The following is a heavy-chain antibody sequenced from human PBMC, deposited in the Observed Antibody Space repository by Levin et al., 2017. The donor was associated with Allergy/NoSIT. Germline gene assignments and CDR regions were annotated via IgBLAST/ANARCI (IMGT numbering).Heavy chain of an antibody. CDR1: GFTFSSYG. CDR2: IWYDGSNK. V-gene: IGHV3-33*01. D-gene: IGHD3-3*01. J-gene: IGHJ6*02. Sequence: LSLTCAASGFTFSSYGMHWVRQAPGKGLEWVAVIWYDGSNKYYADSVKGRFTISRDNSKNTLYLQMNSLRAEDTAVYYCARGGDFWSGYLMHYYYYGMDGWGQGTTVTVSS. CDR3: ARGGDFWSGYLMHYYYYGMDG.